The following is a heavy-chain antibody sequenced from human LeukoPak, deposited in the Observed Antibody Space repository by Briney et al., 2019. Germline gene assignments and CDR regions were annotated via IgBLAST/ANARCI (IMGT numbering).Heavy chain of an antibody. Sequence: PSETLSLTCTVSGDSISSYYWSWIRQPPGKGLEWIGYIFNSGSTNYNPSLKSRITISVDTSKNQFSLKLSSVTAADTAVYYCARGGRDTTVTKYYFDYWGQGTLVTVSS. D-gene: IGHD4-17*01. CDR2: IFNSGST. J-gene: IGHJ4*02. V-gene: IGHV4-59*01. CDR3: ARGGRDTTVTKYYFDY. CDR1: GDSISSYY.